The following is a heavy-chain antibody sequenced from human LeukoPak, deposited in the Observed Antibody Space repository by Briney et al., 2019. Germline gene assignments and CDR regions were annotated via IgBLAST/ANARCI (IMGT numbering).Heavy chain of an antibody. CDR2: IKHDGSEK. V-gene: IGHV3-7*01. D-gene: IGHD3-22*01. CDR3: ARLDYSDSSYYDAFDI. J-gene: IGHJ3*02. CDR1: GFTFSSYW. Sequence: GGSLRLSCAASGFTFSSYWMTWVRQAPGKGLEWVANIKHDGSEKYYMDSVKGRFTISRDNAENSLYLQMNSLRAEDTAIYYCARLDYSDSSYYDAFDIWGQGTTVTVSS.